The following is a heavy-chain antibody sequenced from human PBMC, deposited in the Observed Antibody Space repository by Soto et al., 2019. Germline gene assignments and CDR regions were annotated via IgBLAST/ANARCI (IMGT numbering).Heavy chain of an antibody. D-gene: IGHD6-19*01. CDR3: ARHGGVAVAGAGYYYGMDV. J-gene: IGHJ6*02. V-gene: IGHV4-59*08. Sequence: SETLSLTFTVSGYSISSFYWSWIRQPPGKGLEWIGYISNRGSTNYNPSLKSRVTISVVPSKNQLALRLRSVNVADTAVYYCARHGGVAVAGAGYYYGMDVWGQGTTVT. CDR2: ISNRGST. CDR1: GYSISSFY.